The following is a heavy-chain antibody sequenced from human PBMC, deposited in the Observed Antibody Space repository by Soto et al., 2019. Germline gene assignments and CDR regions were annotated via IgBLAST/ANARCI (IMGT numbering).Heavy chain of an antibody. V-gene: IGHV1-69*02. Sequence: ASVKVSCKASGGTFSSYTISWVRQAPGQGLEWMGRIIPILGIANYAQKFQGRVTITADKSTSTAYMELSSLRSEDTAVYYCATGHYDILTGDQDNDYWGQGTQVTVSS. CDR1: GGTFSSYT. CDR2: IIPILGIA. CDR3: ATGHYDILTGDQDNDY. J-gene: IGHJ4*02. D-gene: IGHD3-9*01.